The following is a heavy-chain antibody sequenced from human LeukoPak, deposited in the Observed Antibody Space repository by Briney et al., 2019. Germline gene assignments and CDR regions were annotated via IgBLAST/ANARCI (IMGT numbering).Heavy chain of an antibody. V-gene: IGHV3-21*01. CDR2: ISTGSGYT. CDR3: ARSEGYCSSSSCDAYYYYMDV. J-gene: IGHJ6*03. Sequence: GGSLRLSCAASGFTFSSFCMNWVRQAPGRGLEWVSSISTGSGYTNYADSVKGRFAISRDNAQNSMYLQMTSLRAEDTAVYYWARSEGYCSSSSCDAYYYYMDVWGKGTTVTVSS. D-gene: IGHD2-2*01. CDR1: GFTFSSFC.